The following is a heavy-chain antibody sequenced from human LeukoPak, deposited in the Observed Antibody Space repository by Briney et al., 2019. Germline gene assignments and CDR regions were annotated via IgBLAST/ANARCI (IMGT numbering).Heavy chain of an antibody. CDR1: GLSFSSYW. Sequence: GGSLPLSCAASGLSFSSYWMHWVRPPPGKGLVWVARISPDGSSALSAASVRGRFTISRDKADNTLYLQLSSLRAEDTAVYYCARVSFCPRCHFYYWGQGTLVTSPQ. J-gene: IGHJ4*02. D-gene: IGHD2/OR15-2a*01. CDR2: ISPDGSSA. CDR3: ARVSFCPRCHFYY. V-gene: IGHV3-74*03.